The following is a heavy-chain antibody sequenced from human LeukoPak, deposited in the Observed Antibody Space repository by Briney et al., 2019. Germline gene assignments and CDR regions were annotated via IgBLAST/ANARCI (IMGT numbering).Heavy chain of an antibody. CDR1: GGSISSSSYY. Sequence: SETLSLTCTVSGGSISSSSYYWGWIRQPPGKGLEWIGGIYYSGSTYYNPSLKSRVTISVDTSKNQFSLKLSSVTAADTAVYYCARSYGGTTADYWGQGTLVTVSS. D-gene: IGHD5-18*01. V-gene: IGHV4-39*01. CDR2: IYYSGST. CDR3: ARSYGGTTADY. J-gene: IGHJ4*02.